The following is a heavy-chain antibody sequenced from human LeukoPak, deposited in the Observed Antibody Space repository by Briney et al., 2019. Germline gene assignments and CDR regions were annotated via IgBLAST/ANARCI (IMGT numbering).Heavy chain of an antibody. V-gene: IGHV4-39*01. CDR1: GASISGSGYY. Sequence: SETLSLTCTVSGASISGSGYYWGWIRQPPVKGLEWIGSIYYSGSTYYNPSLKSRVTISVDTSKNQFSLKLSSVTAADTAVYYCARIPTRIVGATNWGQGTLVTVSS. CDR3: ARIPTRIVGATN. D-gene: IGHD1-26*01. J-gene: IGHJ4*02. CDR2: IYYSGST.